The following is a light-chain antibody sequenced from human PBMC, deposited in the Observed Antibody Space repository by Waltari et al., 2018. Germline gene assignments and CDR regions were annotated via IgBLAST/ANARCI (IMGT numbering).Light chain of an antibody. V-gene: IGLV2-8*01. J-gene: IGLJ3*02. CDR1: SSHVGGYNY. CDR2: EVS. CDR3: SSYAGSNPL. Sequence: QSALTQPPSASGSPGQSVTISCTGTSSHVGGYNYVSWYQQHPGKAPKLMIYEVSKRPSGVPDRFSGSKSGNTASLTVSGLQAEDEADYYCSSYAGSNPLFGGGTKLTVL.